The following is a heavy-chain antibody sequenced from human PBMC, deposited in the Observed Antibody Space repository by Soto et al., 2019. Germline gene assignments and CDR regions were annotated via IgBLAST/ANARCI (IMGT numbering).Heavy chain of an antibody. J-gene: IGHJ6*02. Sequence: SVKVSCKASGGTFSSYSISWVLEAPGQGLEWMGGIIPIFGTANYAQKFQGRVTITADESTSTAYMELSSLRSEDTAVYYCARDRPVLRYFDWLLRYYYGMDVWGQGTTVTVSS. CDR3: ARDRPVLRYFDWLLRYYYGMDV. D-gene: IGHD3-9*01. CDR1: GGTFSSYS. V-gene: IGHV1-69*13. CDR2: IIPIFGTA.